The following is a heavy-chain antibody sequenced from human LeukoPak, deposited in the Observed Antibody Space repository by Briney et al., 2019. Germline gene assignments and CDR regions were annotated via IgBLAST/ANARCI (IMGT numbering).Heavy chain of an antibody. CDR2: IYPRDGST. J-gene: IGHJ4*02. D-gene: IGHD2-21*02. Sequence: ASVKVSCKASGYIFINNYIQWVRQAPGQGLEWVGMIYPRDGSTSYAQNFQGRVTVTRDTSTSTVHMELSGLTSEDTAVYYCARTPPKGDIDYWGQGTLVTVSS. V-gene: IGHV1-46*01. CDR1: GYIFINNY. CDR3: ARTPPKGDIDY.